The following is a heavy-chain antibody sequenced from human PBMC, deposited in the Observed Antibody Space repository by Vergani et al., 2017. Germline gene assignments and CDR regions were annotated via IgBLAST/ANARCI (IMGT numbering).Heavy chain of an antibody. J-gene: IGHJ3*02. V-gene: IGHV1-69*01. D-gene: IGHD6-6*01. CDR1: GGTFSSYA. CDR2: IIPIFGTA. CDR3: ATGAMAARRVEDDDAFDI. Sequence: QVQLVQSGAEVKKPGSSVKVSCKASGGTFSSYAISWVRQAPGQGLEWMGWIIPIFGTANYAQKFQGRVTITAEESTSTAYMELSSLRSEDTAVFYCATGAMAARRVEDDDAFDIWGQGTMFTVSS.